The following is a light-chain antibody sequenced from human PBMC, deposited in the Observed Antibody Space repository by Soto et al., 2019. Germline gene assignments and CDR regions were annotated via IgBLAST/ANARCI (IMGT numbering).Light chain of an antibody. CDR3: SSYTSSTPYV. Sequence: QSALTQPASVSGSPGQSITISCTGTSSDVGGYNYVSWYQHHPGKAPKVMIYEVSNRPSGVSNRFSGSKSGNTASLTISGLQAEDEADYYCSSYTSSTPYVFGPGPKVTV. J-gene: IGLJ1*01. CDR2: EVS. CDR1: SSDVGGYNY. V-gene: IGLV2-14*01.